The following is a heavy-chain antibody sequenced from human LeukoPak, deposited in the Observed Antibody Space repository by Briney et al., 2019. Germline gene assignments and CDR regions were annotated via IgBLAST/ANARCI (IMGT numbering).Heavy chain of an antibody. J-gene: IGHJ4*02. D-gene: IGHD4-17*01. CDR1: GYTFTGYY. CDR3: ARDVDDYGDMYYFDY. Sequence: ASVKVSCKASGYTFTGYYMHWVRQAPGQGLEWMGRINLNSGGTNYAQKFQGRVTMTRDTPISTAYMELSRLRSDDTAVYYCARDVDDYGDMYYFDYWGQGTLVTVSS. V-gene: IGHV1-2*06. CDR2: INLNSGGT.